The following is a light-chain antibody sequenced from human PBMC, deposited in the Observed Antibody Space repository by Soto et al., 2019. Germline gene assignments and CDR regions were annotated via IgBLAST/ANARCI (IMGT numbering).Light chain of an antibody. CDR2: WAS. CDR3: QQYYSTPYT. V-gene: IGKV4-1*01. J-gene: IGKJ2*01. CDR1: QSVLYFSNNKNY. Sequence: DIVMTQSPDSLAVSLGERATINCKSSQSVLYFSNNKNYLAWYQQKPGQPPKLLIYWASTRESGVPDRFSGSGSGTDFTLTISSLQAEDVAVYYCQQYYSTPYTFGQGTKLEIK.